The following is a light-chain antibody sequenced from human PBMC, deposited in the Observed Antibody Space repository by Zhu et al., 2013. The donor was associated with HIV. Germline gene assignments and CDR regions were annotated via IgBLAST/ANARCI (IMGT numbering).Light chain of an antibody. J-gene: IGKJ5*01. CDR2: DAS. V-gene: IGKV1-5*01. Sequence: DMQMTQSPSSVSAFVGDTITITCRASRGVSTWLAWFQQKPGRAPKLLIYDASTLETGVPLRFRGSGSGTEFTLTISSLHPDDFATYYCQQYNSYSPITFGQGTRVDIK. CDR1: RGVSTW. CDR3: QQYNSYSPIT.